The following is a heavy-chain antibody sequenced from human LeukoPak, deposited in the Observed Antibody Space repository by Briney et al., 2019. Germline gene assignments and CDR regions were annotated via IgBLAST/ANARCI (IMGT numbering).Heavy chain of an antibody. D-gene: IGHD2/OR15-2a*01. CDR2: INSDGSST. CDR1: GFTFSSYW. Sequence: GGSLRLSCAASGFTFSSYWMHWVRQAPGKGLVWVSRINSDGSSTSYADSVKGRFTISRDNAKNTLYLQMNSLRAEDAAVYYCAKDGSMPWGYYMDVWGKGTTVTISS. V-gene: IGHV3-74*01. CDR3: AKDGSMPWGYYMDV. J-gene: IGHJ6*03.